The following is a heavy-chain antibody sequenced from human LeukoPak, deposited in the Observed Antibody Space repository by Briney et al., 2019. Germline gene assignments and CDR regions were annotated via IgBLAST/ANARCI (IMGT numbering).Heavy chain of an antibody. D-gene: IGHD3-10*01. V-gene: IGHV4-34*01. Sequence: SGTLSLTCAVYGGSFSGYYWSWIRQPPGKGLEWIGEINHSGSTNYNPSLKSRVTISVDTSKNQFSLKLSSVTAADTAVYYCARGSWPYGSGSYLTYWGQGTLVTVSS. J-gene: IGHJ4*02. CDR2: INHSGST. CDR1: GGSFSGYY. CDR3: ARGSWPYGSGSYLTY.